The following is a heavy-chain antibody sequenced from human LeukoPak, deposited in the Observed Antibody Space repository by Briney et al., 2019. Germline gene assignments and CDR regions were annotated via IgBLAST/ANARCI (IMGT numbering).Heavy chain of an antibody. CDR1: GFTFSSYW. D-gene: IGHD6-19*01. CDR3: ASGVTYSSGWKGYFDY. Sequence: GGCLRLSCAASGFTFSSYWMHWVRQAPGKGLVWVSRIKSDGSSTSYADSVKGRFTISRDNAKNTLFLQMNSLTAEDTAVYYCASGVTYSSGWKGYFDYWGQGTLATVSS. CDR2: IKSDGSST. J-gene: IGHJ4*02. V-gene: IGHV3-74*01.